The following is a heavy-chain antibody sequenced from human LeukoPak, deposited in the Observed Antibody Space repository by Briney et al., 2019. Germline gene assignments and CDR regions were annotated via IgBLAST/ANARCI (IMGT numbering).Heavy chain of an antibody. CDR1: GFTLSNFG. CDR3: AKDADTATIIYWYFDL. CDR2: ISDDGGNT. V-gene: IGHV3-30*18. Sequence: GSLRLSCTASGFTLSNFGMHWVRQAPGKGLEWVAVISDDGGNTFYADSVKGRFTISRDNSKNTLYLQLNSLRPEDTAVYYCAKDADTATIIYWYFDLWGRGTLVTVSS. D-gene: IGHD5-18*01. J-gene: IGHJ2*01.